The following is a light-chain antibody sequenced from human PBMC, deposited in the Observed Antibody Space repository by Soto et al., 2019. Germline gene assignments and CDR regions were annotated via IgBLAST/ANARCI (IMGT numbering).Light chain of an antibody. V-gene: IGKV3-20*01. CDR3: QQYGSSPPVT. CDR2: GTS. CDR1: QSVSSSY. Sequence: EIVLTQSPGTLPLSPRERATLSCRASQSVSSSYLAWYQQKPGQAPRLLIYGTSGRATGIPDRFSGSGSGTDFTLTISRLEPEDFAVYYCQQYGSSPPVTFGQGTRLEIK. J-gene: IGKJ5*01.